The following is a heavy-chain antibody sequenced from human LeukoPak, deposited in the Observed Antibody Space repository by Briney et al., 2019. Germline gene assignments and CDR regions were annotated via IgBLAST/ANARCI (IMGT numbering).Heavy chain of an antibody. D-gene: IGHD3-10*01. J-gene: IGHJ4*02. CDR3: ARGRTLSYYGSGSYFAR. Sequence: SETLSLTCAVYGGSFSGYYWSWNRQPPGKGLEWIGEINHSGSTNYNPSLKSRVTISVDTSKNQFSLKLSSVTAADTAVYYCARGRTLSYYGSGSYFARWGQGTLVTVSS. CDR2: INHSGST. V-gene: IGHV4-34*01. CDR1: GGSFSGYY.